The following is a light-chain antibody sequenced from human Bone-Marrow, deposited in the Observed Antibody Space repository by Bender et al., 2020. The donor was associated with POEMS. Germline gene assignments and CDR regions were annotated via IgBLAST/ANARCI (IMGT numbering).Light chain of an antibody. J-gene: IGLJ3*02. V-gene: IGLV2-14*01. Sequence: QSALTQPPSASGSPGQSVAISCTGTSSDVGAYNYVSWFQHRPDKAPKLIIFEVKQRPSGVSDRLSGSKSGNTASLTISGLQAEDEADYYCSSYTTNSAWVFGGGTKVTVL. CDR3: SSYTTNSAWV. CDR2: EVK. CDR1: SSDVGAYNY.